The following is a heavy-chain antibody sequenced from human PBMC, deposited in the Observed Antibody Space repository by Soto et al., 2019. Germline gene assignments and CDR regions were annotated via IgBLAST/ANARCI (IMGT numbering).Heavy chain of an antibody. D-gene: IGHD3-16*01. CDR3: ARPLGMGGDGYN. V-gene: IGHV3-11*01. CDR2: ISSSGRTI. Sequence: GESLKISCAASGFTSSDYYMSWIRQAPGKGLEWVSYISSSGRTIYYADSVKGRFTISRDNAKNSLYLQMNSLRAEDTAVYYCARPLGMGGDGYNWGQGTLVTVSS. CDR1: GFTSSDYY. J-gene: IGHJ4*02.